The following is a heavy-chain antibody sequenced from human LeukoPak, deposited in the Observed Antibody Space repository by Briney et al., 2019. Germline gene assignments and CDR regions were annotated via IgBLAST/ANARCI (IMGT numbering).Heavy chain of an antibody. V-gene: IGHV4-34*01. J-gene: IGHJ5*02. Sequence: SETLSLTCAVYGWSFNDYYWNWIRQPPGKGLEWIGEINARGDTNYNTSLKSRVNISVDTSKKQFSLRLTSMIAADTALYYCARGQVPAARGYNWFDPWGQGTLVTVSS. CDR3: ARGQVPAARGYNWFDP. D-gene: IGHD2-2*01. CDR2: INARGDT. CDR1: GWSFNDYY.